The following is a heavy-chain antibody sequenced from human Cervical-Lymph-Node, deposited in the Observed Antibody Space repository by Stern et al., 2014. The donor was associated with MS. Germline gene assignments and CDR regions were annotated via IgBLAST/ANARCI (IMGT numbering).Heavy chain of an antibody. CDR2: IIPIIDSE. CDR3: ARDRRDAHTYAFDT. CDR1: GGTFSTLA. V-gene: IGHV1-69*06. Sequence: EQLVESGAEVKKPGSSVKVSCQASGGTFSTLAINWVRQASGQGLEWMGGIIPIIDSENYSQKFQDRVTITADTSTRTVYMELRNLSTEDTAVFFCARDRRDAHTYAFDTWGQGTPVTVSA. D-gene: IGHD5-24*01. J-gene: IGHJ3*02.